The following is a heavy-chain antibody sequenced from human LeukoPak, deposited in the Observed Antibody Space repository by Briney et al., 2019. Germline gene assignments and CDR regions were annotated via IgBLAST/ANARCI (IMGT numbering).Heavy chain of an antibody. Sequence: GGSLRPSCAASGFTVSNNYMSWVRQAPGKGLEWVSVIYSGGSTYYADSVKGRFTISRDNSKNTLYLQMNSLRAEDTAVYYCAREDPYSSGWYRSRGSYYFDYWGQGTLVTVSS. CDR2: IYSGGST. V-gene: IGHV3-53*01. J-gene: IGHJ4*02. CDR1: GFTVSNNY. D-gene: IGHD6-19*01. CDR3: AREDPYSSGWYRSRGSYYFDY.